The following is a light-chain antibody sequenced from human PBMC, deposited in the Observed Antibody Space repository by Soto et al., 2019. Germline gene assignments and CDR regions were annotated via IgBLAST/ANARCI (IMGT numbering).Light chain of an antibody. CDR3: QQYETFSGT. CDR1: QSVSGW. CDR2: DAS. V-gene: IGKV1-5*01. J-gene: IGKJ4*02. Sequence: DIQMTQSPSTLSASVGDTVTVTCRASQSVSGWLARYQQKPGEAPKLLIYDASALPRGVPSRFSGSGSGTKLSLTIASLQPDDFAPYYCQQYETFSGTFGTGTKVEI.